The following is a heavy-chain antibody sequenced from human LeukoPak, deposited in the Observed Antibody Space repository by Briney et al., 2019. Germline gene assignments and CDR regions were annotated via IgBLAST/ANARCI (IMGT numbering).Heavy chain of an antibody. V-gene: IGHV4-30-4*01. CDR1: GGPISSGDYY. J-gene: IGHJ4*02. Sequence: PSETLSLTCTVSGGPISSGDYYWSWIRQPPGKGLEWIGYIYYSGSTYYNPSLKSRVTISVDTSKNQFSLKLSSVTAADTAVYYCARVLVTAIDKLTFDYWGQGTLVTVSS. D-gene: IGHD2-21*02. CDR2: IYYSGST. CDR3: ARVLVTAIDKLTFDY.